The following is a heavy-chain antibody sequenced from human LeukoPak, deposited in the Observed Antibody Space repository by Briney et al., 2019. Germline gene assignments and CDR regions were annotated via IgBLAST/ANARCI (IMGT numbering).Heavy chain of an antibody. CDR2: IKSKTDGGTT. V-gene: IGHV3-15*01. CDR1: GFTFSNAW. J-gene: IGHJ6*02. CDR3: TTVRGTTGTTWYYYGMDA. D-gene: IGHD1-1*01. Sequence: PGGSLRLSCAASGFTFSNAWMSWVRQAPGKGLEWVGRIKSKTDGGTTDYAAPVKGRFTISRDDSKNTLYLQMNSLKTEDTAVYYCTTVRGTTGTTWYYYGMDAWGQGTTVTVSS.